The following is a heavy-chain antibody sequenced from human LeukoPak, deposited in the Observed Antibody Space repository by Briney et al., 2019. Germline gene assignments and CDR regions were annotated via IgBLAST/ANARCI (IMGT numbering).Heavy chain of an antibody. J-gene: IGHJ4*02. D-gene: IGHD3-22*01. V-gene: IGHV4-31*03. CDR2: IYYSGST. CDR1: GGSISSGGYY. CDR3: ARTSYYYDRSGYYQYYLDY. Sequence: SETLSLTCTVSGGSISSGGYYWGWIRQHPGKGLEWIGYIYYSGSTYYNSSLKSRVIMSVDTSKNQFSLKLNSVTAADTAVYFCARTSYYYDRSGYYQYYLDYWGQGTLVTVSS.